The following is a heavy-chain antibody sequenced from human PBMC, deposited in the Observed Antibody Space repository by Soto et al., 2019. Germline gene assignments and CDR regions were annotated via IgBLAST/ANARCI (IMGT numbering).Heavy chain of an antibody. D-gene: IGHD3-10*01. CDR2: ILYTGST. CDR3: ARGISGSSGFDY. CDR1: GLSFIGYY. J-gene: IGHJ4*02. Sequence: SETLSLTCTFYGLSFIGYYWTWIRQPPGKGLEWIGEILYTGSTNYNPSLKSRLTMSVDTSKNQFSLNLASVTAADTSVYYCARGISGSSGFDYWGQGTLVTVSS. V-gene: IGHV4-34*01.